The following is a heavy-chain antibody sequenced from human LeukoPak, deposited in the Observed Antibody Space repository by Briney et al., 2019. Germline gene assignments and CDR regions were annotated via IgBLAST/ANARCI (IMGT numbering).Heavy chain of an antibody. J-gene: IGHJ6*03. D-gene: IGHD3-3*01. V-gene: IGHV4-34*01. CDR2: INHSGST. Sequence: PSETLSLTCAVYGGSFSGYYWSWIRQPPGKGLEWIGEINHSGSTNYNPSLKSRVTISVDTSKNQFSLKLSSVTAADTAVYYCARGLPYYDFWSGYYMPSYYYYMDVWGKGTTVTVS. CDR3: ARGLPYYDFWSGYYMPSYYYYMDV. CDR1: GGSFSGYY.